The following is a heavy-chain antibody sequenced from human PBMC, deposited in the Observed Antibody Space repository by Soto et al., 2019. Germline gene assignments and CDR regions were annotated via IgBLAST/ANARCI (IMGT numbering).Heavy chain of an antibody. CDR1: GYSFTSYW. CDR3: ARHRFYSHDAFDI. D-gene: IGHD5-18*01. J-gene: IGHJ3*02. V-gene: IGHV5-51*01. CDR2: IYPGDSDT. Sequence: GESLKISCXGSGYSFTSYWIGWVRQMPGKGLEWMGIIYPGDSDTRYSPSFQGQVTISADKSISTAYLQWSSLKASDTAMYYCARHRFYSHDAFDIWGQGTMVTVSS.